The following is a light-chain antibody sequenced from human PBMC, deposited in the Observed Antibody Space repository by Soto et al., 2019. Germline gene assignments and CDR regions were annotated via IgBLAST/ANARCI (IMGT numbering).Light chain of an antibody. V-gene: IGKV1-39*01. J-gene: IGKJ2*01. CDR1: QSISSY. CDR3: QQSYTSRYT. CDR2: GTS. Sequence: DIQMTQSPSSLSASIGDRVTITCRASQSISSYFNWYQVKPGKVPKLLVYGTSSLQSGVPSRFNGGGSGTDLTLTISSLQPEDFATYYCQQSYTSRYTFGQGTKLDI.